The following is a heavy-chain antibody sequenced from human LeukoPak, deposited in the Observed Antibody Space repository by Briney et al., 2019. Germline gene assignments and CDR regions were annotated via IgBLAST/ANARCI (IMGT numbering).Heavy chain of an antibody. CDR2: IIPILGIA. CDR1: GGTFSSYA. Sequence: SVKVSCKASGGTFSSYAISWVRQAPGQGLEWMGRIIPILGIANYAQKFQGRVTITADKSTSTAYMELSSLRSEDTAVYYCAREERYCSSTSCYFRYYYYGMDVWGQGTTVTASS. D-gene: IGHD2-2*01. J-gene: IGHJ6*02. V-gene: IGHV1-69*04. CDR3: AREERYCSSTSCYFRYYYYGMDV.